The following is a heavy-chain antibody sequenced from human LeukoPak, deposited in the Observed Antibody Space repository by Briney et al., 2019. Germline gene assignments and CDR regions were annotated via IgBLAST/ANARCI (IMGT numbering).Heavy chain of an antibody. J-gene: IGHJ4*02. V-gene: IGHV4-39*07. Sequence: PSETLSLTCTVSGGSISSSGYYWGWIRQPPGKGLEWIGSIYYSGSTYYNPSLKSRVTISVDTSKNQFSLKLSSVTAADTAVYYCARRAGAYSHPYDYWGQGTLVTVSS. CDR3: ARRAGAYSHPYDY. CDR1: GGSISSSGYY. CDR2: IYYSGST. D-gene: IGHD4/OR15-4a*01.